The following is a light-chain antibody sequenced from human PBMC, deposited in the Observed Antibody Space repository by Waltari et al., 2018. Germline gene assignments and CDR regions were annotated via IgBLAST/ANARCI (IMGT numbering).Light chain of an antibody. J-gene: IGLJ3*02. CDR1: SSNIGSNY. Sequence: QSVLTQPPSASGTPGQRVTISCSGSSSNIGSNYVYWYQQLPGTAPKLLLYRNNQRPSGVTDRFSGSKSGTSASLAISGLRSEDETDYYCAAWDDSLSGRVFGGGTKLTVL. CDR3: AAWDDSLSGRV. V-gene: IGLV1-47*01. CDR2: RNN.